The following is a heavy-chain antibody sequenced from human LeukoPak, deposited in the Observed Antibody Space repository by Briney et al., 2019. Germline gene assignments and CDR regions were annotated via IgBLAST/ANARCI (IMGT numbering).Heavy chain of an antibody. Sequence: SETLSLTCTVSGGSISRYYWSWIRQPPGKGLEWIGYIYYSGSTNYSPSLKSRVTISVDTSKNQFSLKLSSVTAADTAVYNCARGTTDYYYYMDVWGKGTTVTVSS. CDR1: GGSISRYY. D-gene: IGHD1-7*01. V-gene: IGHV4-59*08. CDR3: ARGTTDYYYYMDV. J-gene: IGHJ6*03. CDR2: IYYSGST.